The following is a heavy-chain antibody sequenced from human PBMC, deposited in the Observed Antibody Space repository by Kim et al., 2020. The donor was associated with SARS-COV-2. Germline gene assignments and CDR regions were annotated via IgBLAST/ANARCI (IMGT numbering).Heavy chain of an antibody. CDR3: ARAPYYYESSGYYYGQSGAFDI. Sequence: ASVKVSCKASGYTFTDYYMHWVRQAPGQGLEWMGRINPNSGGTNYAQKFQGRVTMTRDTSITTAYMELSRLRSDDTAVYYCARAPYYYESSGYYYGQSGAFDIWGQGTMVTVSS. CDR1: GYTFTDYY. CDR2: INPNSGGT. V-gene: IGHV1-2*06. J-gene: IGHJ3*02. D-gene: IGHD3-22*01.